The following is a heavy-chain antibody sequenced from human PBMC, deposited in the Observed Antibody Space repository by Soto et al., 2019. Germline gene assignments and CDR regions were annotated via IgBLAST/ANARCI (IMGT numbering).Heavy chain of an antibody. J-gene: IGHJ5*02. CDR1: GGSFSGYY. V-gene: IGHV4-34*01. CDR2: INHSGST. CDR3: ARRIVVVVAATRGWFDP. Sequence: QVQLQQWGAGLLKPSETLSLTCAVYGGSFSGYYWSWIRQPPGKGLEWIGEINHSGSTNYSPSLKSRVTISVDTSKNQFSLKLSSVTAAATAVYYCARRIVVVVAATRGWFDPWGQGTLVTVSS. D-gene: IGHD2-15*01.